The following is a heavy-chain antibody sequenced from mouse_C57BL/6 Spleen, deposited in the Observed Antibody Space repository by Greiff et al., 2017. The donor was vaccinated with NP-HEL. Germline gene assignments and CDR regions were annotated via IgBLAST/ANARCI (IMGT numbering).Heavy chain of an antibody. CDR2: ISSGGSYT. CDR1: GFTFSSYG. CDR3: ARQDDQGYFDV. D-gene: IGHD2-3*01. J-gene: IGHJ1*03. V-gene: IGHV5-6*01. Sequence: EVQRVESGGDLVKPGGSLKLSCAASGFTFSSYGMSWVRQTPDKRLEWVATISSGGSYTYYPDSVKGRFTISRDNAKNTLYLQMSSLKSEDTAMYYCARQDDQGYFDVWGTGTTVTVSS.